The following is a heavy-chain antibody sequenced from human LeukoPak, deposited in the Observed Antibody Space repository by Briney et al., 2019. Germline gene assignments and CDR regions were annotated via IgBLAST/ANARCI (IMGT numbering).Heavy chain of an antibody. CDR2: ISYDGSNK. D-gene: IGHD3-3*01. CDR3: ARNSIFDFWSGYYPY. CDR1: GFTFSSYA. V-gene: IGHV3-30*04. Sequence: GGSLRLSCAASGFTFSSYAMHWVRQAPGKGLEGVAVISYDGSNKYYADSVKGRFTISRDNSKNTLYLQMNSLRAEDTAVYYCARNSIFDFWSGYYPYWGQGTLVTVSS. J-gene: IGHJ4*02.